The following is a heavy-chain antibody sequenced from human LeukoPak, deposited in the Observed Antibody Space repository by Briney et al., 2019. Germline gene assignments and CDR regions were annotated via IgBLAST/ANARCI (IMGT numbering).Heavy chain of an antibody. J-gene: IGHJ4*02. CDR2: ISSSSSYI. D-gene: IGHD3-16*01. CDR3: ARDAMITFGVPTGAQRIHGDY. Sequence: PGGSLRLSCAASGFTFSSYSMNWVRQAPGKGLEWVSSISSSSSYIYYADSVKGRFTISRDNAKNSLYLQMNSLRAEDTAVYYCARDAMITFGVPTGAQRIHGDYWGQGTLVTVSS. CDR1: GFTFSSYS. V-gene: IGHV3-21*04.